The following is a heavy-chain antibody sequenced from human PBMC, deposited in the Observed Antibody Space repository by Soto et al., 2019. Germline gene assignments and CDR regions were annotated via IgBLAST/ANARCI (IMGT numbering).Heavy chain of an antibody. CDR2: IIPIFGTA. D-gene: IGHD5-18*01. J-gene: IGHJ4*02. CDR3: ARGNRDTAMVGISPPDY. Sequence: QVQLVQSGAEVKKPGCSVKVSCKASGGTFSSYAISWVRQAPGQGLEWMGGIIPIFGTANYAQKFQGRVTITEDETTSTAYMELSSLRSEDTAVYYCARGNRDTAMVGISPPDYWGQGTLVTVSS. V-gene: IGHV1-69*01. CDR1: GGTFSSYA.